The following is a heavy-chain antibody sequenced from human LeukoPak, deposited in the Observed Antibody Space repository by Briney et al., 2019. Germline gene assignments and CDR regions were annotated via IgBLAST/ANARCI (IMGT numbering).Heavy chain of an antibody. CDR3: ARRFPWFDP. Sequence: SETLSLTCTVSGGSISSFYWSWIRQPPGKGLEWIGYIYYSGSTNYNPSLESRVTISVDTSKSQFSLKLSSVTAADTAVYYCARRFPWFDPWGQGTLVTVSS. CDR1: GGSISSFY. J-gene: IGHJ5*02. V-gene: IGHV4-59*08. CDR2: IYYSGST.